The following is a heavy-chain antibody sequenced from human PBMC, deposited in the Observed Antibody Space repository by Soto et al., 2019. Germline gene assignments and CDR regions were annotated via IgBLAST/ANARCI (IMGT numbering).Heavy chain of an antibody. CDR3: ARDYYKYYDSSGYYRSPAY. D-gene: IGHD3-22*01. CDR1: GFTFSSYG. CDR2: ISYDGSNK. J-gene: IGHJ4*02. V-gene: IGHV3-30*03. Sequence: GGSLRLSCAASGFTFSSYGMHWVRQAPGKGLEWEAVISYDGSNKYYADSVKGRFTISRDNSRNTLFLQMNSLRAEDTAVYYCARDYYKYYDSSGYYRSPAYWGQGTLVTVSS.